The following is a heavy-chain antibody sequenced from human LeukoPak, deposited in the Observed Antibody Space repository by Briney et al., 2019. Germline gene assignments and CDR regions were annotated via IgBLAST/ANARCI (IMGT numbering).Heavy chain of an antibody. CDR3: ATEVDSSGYYDPDAFDI. CDR1: GYTLTELS. Sequence: ASVKVSCKVSGYTLTELSMHWVRQAPGKGLEWMGGFDPEDGETIYAQKFQGRVTMTEDTSTDTAYMELSSLRSEDTAVYYCATEVDSSGYYDPDAFDIWGQGTMVTVSS. CDR2: FDPEDGET. J-gene: IGHJ3*02. V-gene: IGHV1-24*01. D-gene: IGHD3-22*01.